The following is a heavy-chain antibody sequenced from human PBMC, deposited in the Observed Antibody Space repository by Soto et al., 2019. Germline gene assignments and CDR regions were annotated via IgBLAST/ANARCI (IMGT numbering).Heavy chain of an antibody. CDR2: INHSGST. J-gene: IGHJ6*03. V-gene: IGHV4-34*01. CDR3: ARGFNDIVVVPAAIRRDYYYMDV. D-gene: IGHD2-2*01. CDR1: GGSFSGYY. Sequence: SETLSLTCAVYGGSFSGYYWSWIRQPPGKGLEWIGEINHSGSTNYNPSLKSRVTISVDTSKNQFSLKLSSVTAADTAVYYCARGFNDIVVVPAAIRRDYYYMDVWGKETTVTVSS.